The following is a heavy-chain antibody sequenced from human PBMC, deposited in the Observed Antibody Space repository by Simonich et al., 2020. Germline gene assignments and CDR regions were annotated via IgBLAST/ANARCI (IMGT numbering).Heavy chain of an antibody. J-gene: IGHJ4*02. CDR3: ARANERDY. D-gene: IGHD1-1*01. CDR1: GFTFSSYS. V-gene: IGHV3-21*01. Sequence: EVQLVESGGGLVKPGGSLRLSCAASGFTFSSYSMNWVRQAPGNGLELAPPISSSSSYIDYADSVKGRFTSSRDNAKNSLYLQMNSLRAEDTAVYYCARANERDYWGQGTLVTVSS. CDR2: ISSSSSYI.